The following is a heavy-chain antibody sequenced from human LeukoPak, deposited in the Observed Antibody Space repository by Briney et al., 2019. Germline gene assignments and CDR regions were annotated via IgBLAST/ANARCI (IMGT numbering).Heavy chain of an antibody. V-gene: IGHV3-33*01. CDR2: IWYDGSNK. D-gene: IGHD2-2*01. CDR1: GFTFSSYG. J-gene: IGHJ6*03. CDR3: ARVARGKYQLLTESDYYYYYYMDV. Sequence: PGGSLRLSCAASGFTFSSYGMHWVRQAPGKGLEWVAVIWYDGSNKYYADSVKGRFTISRDNSKNTLYLQMNSLRAEDTAVYYCARVARGKYQLLTESDYYYYYYMDVWGKGTTVTVSS.